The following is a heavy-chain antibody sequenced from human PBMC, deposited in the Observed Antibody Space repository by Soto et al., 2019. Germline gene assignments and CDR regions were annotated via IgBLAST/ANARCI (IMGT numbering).Heavy chain of an antibody. V-gene: IGHV1-8*01. CDR3: ARERSSGWSVDY. Sequence: QVQLVQSGAEVKKPGASVKVSCKASGYTFTSYDINWVRQATGQGLEWMGWMNPNSGNTGYAQKLLGRVTMTRNTYIGAANMELSSLRSEDTAVYYCARERSSGWSVDYWGQGTLVTVSS. CDR1: GYTFTSYD. CDR2: MNPNSGNT. D-gene: IGHD6-19*01. J-gene: IGHJ4*02.